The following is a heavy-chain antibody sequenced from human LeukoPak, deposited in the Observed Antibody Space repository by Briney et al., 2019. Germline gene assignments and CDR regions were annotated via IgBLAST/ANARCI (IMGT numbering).Heavy chain of an antibody. J-gene: IGHJ5*02. Sequence: SQTLSLTCAVSGGSISSGGYSWSWIRQPPGKVLEWIGYIYHSGSTYYNPSLKSRVTISVDRSKNQFSLKLSSVTAADTAVYYCARGSSSRPYWFDPWGQGTLVTVSS. V-gene: IGHV4-30-2*01. CDR1: GGSISSGGYS. D-gene: IGHD6-13*01. CDR3: ARGSSSRPYWFDP. CDR2: IYHSGST.